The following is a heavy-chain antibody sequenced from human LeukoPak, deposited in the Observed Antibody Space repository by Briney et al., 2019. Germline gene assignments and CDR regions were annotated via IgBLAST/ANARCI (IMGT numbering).Heavy chain of an antibody. J-gene: IGHJ3*02. D-gene: IGHD6-13*01. CDR1: GFIFSSYA. CDR2: ISYDGSNK. CDR3: AKDRSWLDAFDI. V-gene: IGHV3-30*18. Sequence: PGGSLRLSCAASGFIFSSYAMHWVRQAPGKGLEWVAVISYDGSNKYYADPVKGRFTISRDNSKNTLYLQMNSLRAEDTAVYYCAKDRSWLDAFDIWGQGTMVTVSS.